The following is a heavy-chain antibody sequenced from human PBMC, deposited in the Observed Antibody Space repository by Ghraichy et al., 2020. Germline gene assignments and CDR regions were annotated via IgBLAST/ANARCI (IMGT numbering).Heavy chain of an antibody. D-gene: IGHD6-6*01. Sequence: GSLRLSCTVSGGSISSYYWSWIRQPPGKGLEWIGYINNRGSTNHNPSLKSRVTISVDTSKNHFSLKLSSVTAADTAVYYCARDESIAAIGYFQHWGQGTLVTVSS. V-gene: IGHV4-59*01. CDR2: INNRGST. CDR1: GGSISSYY. J-gene: IGHJ1*01. CDR3: ARDESIAAIGYFQH.